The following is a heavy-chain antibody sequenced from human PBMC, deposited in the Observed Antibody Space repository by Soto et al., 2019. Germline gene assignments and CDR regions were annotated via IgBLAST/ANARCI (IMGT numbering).Heavy chain of an antibody. J-gene: IGHJ4*02. D-gene: IGHD3-3*01. CDR1: GFSFGGSG. Sequence: QVQLVESGGGVVQPERSLRLSCAASGFSFGGSGVHWVSQAPGKGLEWVAFISYDVRNEYYADSVKGRFTISRDNSKNTLSLQMDSLRIEDTAIYYCAKDYEGVFDSWGQGTLVTVSS. V-gene: IGHV3-30*14. CDR2: ISYDVRNE. CDR3: AKDYEGVFDS.